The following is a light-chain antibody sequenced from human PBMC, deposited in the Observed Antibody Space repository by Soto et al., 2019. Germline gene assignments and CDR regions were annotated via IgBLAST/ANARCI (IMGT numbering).Light chain of an antibody. V-gene: IGLV2-14*01. Sequence: QSALTQPASVSGSPVQSITISCTGTSSDVGGYNYVSWYQQHPGKAPKLMIYDVSNRPSGVSNRFSGSKSGNTASLTISGLQAEDEADYDCSSYTSSSTLLYVFGTGTKLTVL. CDR3: SSYTSSSTLLYV. J-gene: IGLJ1*01. CDR2: DVS. CDR1: SSDVGGYNY.